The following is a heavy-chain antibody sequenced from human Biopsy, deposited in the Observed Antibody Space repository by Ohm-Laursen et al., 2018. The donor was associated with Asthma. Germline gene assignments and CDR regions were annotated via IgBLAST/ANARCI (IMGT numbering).Heavy chain of an antibody. Sequence: ASVKASCKASGYTFTSYYMHWVRQAPGQGLEWMGIINPSGGSTSYAQKFQGRVTMTRDTSTSTVYMELSGLRSEDTAVYYCARRGITGTTLDYWGQGTLVTVSS. V-gene: IGHV1-46*01. J-gene: IGHJ4*02. CDR1: GYTFTSYY. D-gene: IGHD1-7*01. CDR2: INPSGGST. CDR3: ARRGITGTTLDY.